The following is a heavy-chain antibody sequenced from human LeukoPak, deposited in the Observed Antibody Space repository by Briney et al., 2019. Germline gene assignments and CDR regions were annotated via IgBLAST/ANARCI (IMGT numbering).Heavy chain of an antibody. CDR2: IRYDGSNK. D-gene: IGHD3-10*01. Sequence: GGSLRLSCAASGFTFSSYGMHWVRQAPGKGLEWVAFIRYDGSNKYYADSVKGRFTISRDNSKNTLYLQMNSLRAEDTAVYYCAKDTQLLWFGELLSPGDAFDIWGQGTMVTVSS. V-gene: IGHV3-30*02. J-gene: IGHJ3*02. CDR1: GFTFSSYG. CDR3: AKDTQLLWFGELLSPGDAFDI.